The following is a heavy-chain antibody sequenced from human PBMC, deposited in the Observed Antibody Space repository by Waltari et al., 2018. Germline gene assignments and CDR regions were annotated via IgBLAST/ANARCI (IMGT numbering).Heavy chain of an antibody. J-gene: IGHJ4*02. V-gene: IGHV4-59*08. D-gene: IGHD1-20*01. Sequence: QVQLQESGQGLVKPSETLYLTCRVSGGSTNTYFWNWIPQPPGKGLQWIGYIRHTGITKSNPSLKSRVTMAVDTSKSQFSLRLTSVSATDTAVYFCARWDSPGRYFGDWGQGTPVTVSS. CDR3: ARWDSPGRYFGD. CDR2: IRHTGIT. CDR1: GGSTNTYF.